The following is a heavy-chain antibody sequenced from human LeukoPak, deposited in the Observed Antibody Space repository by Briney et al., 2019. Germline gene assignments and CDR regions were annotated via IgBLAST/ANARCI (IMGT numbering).Heavy chain of an antibody. CDR2: INPNSGGT. D-gene: IGHD3-22*01. Sequence: WASVKVSCKASGYTFTGYYMHWVRQAPGQGLEWMGRINPNSGGTNYAQKFQGRVTMTRDTSISTAYMELSRLRSDDTAVYYCARDQYYYDSRTSDYWGQGTLVTVSS. V-gene: IGHV1-2*06. CDR1: GYTFTGYY. CDR3: ARDQYYYDSRTSDY. J-gene: IGHJ4*02.